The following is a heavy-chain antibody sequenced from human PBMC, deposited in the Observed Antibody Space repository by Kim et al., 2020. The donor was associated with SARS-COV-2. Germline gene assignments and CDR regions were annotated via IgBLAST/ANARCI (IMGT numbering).Heavy chain of an antibody. CDR3: TTTDIHDY. V-gene: IGHV3-15*01. Sequence: GGTRDYAAPVKDRFTISRDESKNTLFLQMNSLKTEDTAVYYCTTTDIHDYWGQGTLVTVSS. J-gene: IGHJ4*02. CDR2: GGTR.